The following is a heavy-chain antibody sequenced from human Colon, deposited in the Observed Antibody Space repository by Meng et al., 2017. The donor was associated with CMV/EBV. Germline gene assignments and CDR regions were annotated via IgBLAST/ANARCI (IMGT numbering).Heavy chain of an antibody. CDR3: AKGLKDYKQYYYYYYGMDV. CDR1: GFTFSSYA. D-gene: IGHD4-11*01. CDR2: ISYDGSNK. Sequence: GGSLRLSCAASGFTFSSYAMHWVRQAPGKGLEWVAVISYDGSNKYYADSVKGRFTISRDNSKNTLYLQMNSLRAEDTAVYYCAKGLKDYKQYYYYYYGMDVWGQGTTVTVSS. V-gene: IGHV3-30*04. J-gene: IGHJ6*02.